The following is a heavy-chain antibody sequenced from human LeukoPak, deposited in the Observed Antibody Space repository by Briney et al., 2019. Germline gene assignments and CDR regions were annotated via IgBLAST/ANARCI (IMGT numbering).Heavy chain of an antibody. Sequence: GGSLILSCAASGFTFSSYAMHWVRQAPGKGLEWVAVISYDGSNKYYADSVKGRFTISRDNSKNTLYLQMNSLRAEDTAVYYCASGPDIVATIPLDYWGQGTLVTVSS. CDR1: GFTFSSYA. D-gene: IGHD5-12*01. V-gene: IGHV3-30-3*01. CDR2: ISYDGSNK. J-gene: IGHJ4*02. CDR3: ASGPDIVATIPLDY.